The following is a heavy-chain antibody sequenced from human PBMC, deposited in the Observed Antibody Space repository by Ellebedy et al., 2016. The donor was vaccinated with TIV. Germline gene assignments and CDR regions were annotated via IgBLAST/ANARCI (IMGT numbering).Heavy chain of an antibody. V-gene: IGHV1-46*01. CDR3: AIAVDTATVTYYGMDV. CDR2: INPSGGST. CDR1: GYTFTSYY. D-gene: IGHD5-18*01. Sequence: ASVKVSCKASGYTFTSYYMHWVRQAPGQGLEWMGIINPSGGSTSYAQKFQGRVTMTRDTSTSTVYMELSSLRSEDTAVYYCAIAVDTATVTYYGMDVWGQGTTVTVSS. J-gene: IGHJ6*02.